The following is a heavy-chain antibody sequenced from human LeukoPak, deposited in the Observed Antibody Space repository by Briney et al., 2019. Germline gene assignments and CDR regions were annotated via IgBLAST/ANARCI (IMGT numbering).Heavy chain of an antibody. CDR3: ARHEKLYYGSGSYLG. V-gene: IGHV4-39*01. J-gene: IGHJ4*02. D-gene: IGHD3-10*01. CDR1: GGSFSGYY. Sequence: SETLSLTCVVYGGSFSGYYWGWIRQPPGKGLEWIGSIYYSGSTYYNPSLKSRVTISVDTSKNQFSLKLSSVTAADTAVYYCARHEKLYYGSGSYLGWGQGTLVTVSS. CDR2: IYYSGST.